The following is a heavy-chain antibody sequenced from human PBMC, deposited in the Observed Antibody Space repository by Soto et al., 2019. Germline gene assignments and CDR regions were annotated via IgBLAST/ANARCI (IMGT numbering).Heavy chain of an antibody. J-gene: IGHJ4*02. Sequence: ASVKVSCKASGYTFTGHYMHWVRQAPGQGLEWMGWIDPNSGGTNYAQKFQGRVTMTRDTSISTAYMELSRLRSDDTAVYYCAKTYYYDSSRGPFDYWGQGTLVTVSS. CDR1: GYTFTGHY. CDR3: AKTYYYDSSRGPFDY. CDR2: IDPNSGGT. V-gene: IGHV1-2*02. D-gene: IGHD3-22*01.